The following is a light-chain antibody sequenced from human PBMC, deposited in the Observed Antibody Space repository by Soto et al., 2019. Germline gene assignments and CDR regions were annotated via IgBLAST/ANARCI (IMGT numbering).Light chain of an antibody. CDR1: RDIDTS. Sequence: DIQATQSPPSLSASVGDRVTITCRASRDIDTSLAWYQHVPGKAPKLLIYAASTLQSGVPSRFSGSGSGTSFILTITSLQPEDVATYYCQKYNKAPWIFGQGTKVEV. CDR3: QKYNKAPWI. V-gene: IGKV1-27*01. J-gene: IGKJ1*01. CDR2: AAS.